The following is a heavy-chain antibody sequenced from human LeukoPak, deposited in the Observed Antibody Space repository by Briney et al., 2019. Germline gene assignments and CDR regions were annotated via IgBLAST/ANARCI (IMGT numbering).Heavy chain of an antibody. CDR1: GYTFTNYY. CDR3: ARGSSRSPRDAFDI. CDR2: ISPSGSST. J-gene: IGHJ3*02. Sequence: ASVKVSCAASGYTFTNYYMHWVRQAPGQGLEWMGIISPSGSSTTYAQKFQGRVTMTRDMSTTTVYMELSSLRSEDTAVYYCARGSSRSPRDAFDIWRQGTMVSVSS. V-gene: IGHV1-46*01.